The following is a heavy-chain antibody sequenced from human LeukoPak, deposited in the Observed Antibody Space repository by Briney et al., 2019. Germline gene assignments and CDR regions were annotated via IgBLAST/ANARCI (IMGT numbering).Heavy chain of an antibody. CDR1: GYTFTGYY. D-gene: IGHD6-6*01. CDR3: ARAPLGYSSSSDYYCYYGMDV. Sequence: ASVKVSCTASGYTFTGYYMHWVRQAPGQGLEWMGRINPNSGGTNYAQKFQGRVTMTRDTSISTAYMELSRLRSDDTAVYYCARAPLGYSSSSDYYCYYGMDVWGQGTTVTVSS. J-gene: IGHJ6*02. V-gene: IGHV1-2*06. CDR2: INPNSGGT.